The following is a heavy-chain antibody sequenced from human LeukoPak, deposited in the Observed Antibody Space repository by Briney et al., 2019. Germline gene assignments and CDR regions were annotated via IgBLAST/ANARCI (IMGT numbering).Heavy chain of an antibody. Sequence: ASVKGSCKASGYTFTSDGISWGRQAPGQGLKWMGWISAYNGNTNYAQKLQGRVTMTTDTSTSTAYMELRSLRSDDTAVYYCARNGWRKEYQLLSGDYWGQGTLVTVSS. J-gene: IGHJ4*02. CDR3: ARNGWRKEYQLLSGDY. CDR2: ISAYNGNT. CDR1: GYTFTSDG. D-gene: IGHD2-2*01. V-gene: IGHV1-18*04.